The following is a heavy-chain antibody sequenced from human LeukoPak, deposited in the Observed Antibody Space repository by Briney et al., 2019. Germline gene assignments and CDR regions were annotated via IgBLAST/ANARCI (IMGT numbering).Heavy chain of an antibody. CDR3: ARGSGYDPLDYYYMDV. CDR1: GGSISSYY. D-gene: IGHD3-3*01. V-gene: IGHV4-4*07. CDR2: IYTSGST. J-gene: IGHJ6*03. Sequence: SETLSLTCTVSGGSISSYYWSWIRQPAGKGLEWIGRIYTSGSTNYNPSLRSRVTMSVDTSKNQFSLKLSSVTAADTAVYYCARGSGYDPLDYYYMDVWGKGTTVTVSS.